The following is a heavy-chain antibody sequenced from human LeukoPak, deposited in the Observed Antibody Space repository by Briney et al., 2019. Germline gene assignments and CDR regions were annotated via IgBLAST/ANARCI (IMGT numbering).Heavy chain of an antibody. CDR1: GGSISSYY. D-gene: IGHD5-18*01. CDR3: ARNKYSYSSHFDY. V-gene: IGHV4-59*01. CDR2: IYYSGST. J-gene: IGHJ4*02. Sequence: SETLSLTCTVSGGSISSYYWSWIRQPPGKGLEWIGYIYYSGSTNYNPSLKSRVTISVDTSKNQFSLRLSSVTAADTAVYYCARNKYSYSSHFDYWGQGTLVTVSS.